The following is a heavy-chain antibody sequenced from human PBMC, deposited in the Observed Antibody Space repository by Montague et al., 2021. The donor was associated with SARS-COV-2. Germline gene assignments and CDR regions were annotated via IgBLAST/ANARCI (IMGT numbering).Heavy chain of an antibody. Sequence: SLSSCAASGFTFSGYEMNWVRQAPGKGLEWVSYISSSGSTIYYADSVKGRFTISRDNAKNSLYLQMNSLRAEDTAVYYCAREKARITIFGAPRGYMDVWGQGTKVNVSS. CDR1: GFTFSGYE. CDR2: ISSSGSTI. D-gene: IGHD3-3*01. J-gene: IGHJ6*03. V-gene: IGHV3-48*03. CDR3: AREKARITIFGAPRGYMDV.